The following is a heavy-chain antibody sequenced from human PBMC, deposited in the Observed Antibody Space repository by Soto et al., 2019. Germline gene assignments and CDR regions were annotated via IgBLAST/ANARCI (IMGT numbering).Heavy chain of an antibody. D-gene: IGHD6-13*01. CDR3: AREPSLTIAAAGPDY. V-gene: IGHV1-46*01. CDR2: INPSGGST. Sequence: ASVKVSCKASGYTFTSYYMHWVRQAPGQGLEWMGIINPSGGSTSYAQKFQGRVTMTRDTSTSTVYMELSSLRSEDTAVYYCAREPSLTIAAAGPDYWGQGTLVTVSS. CDR1: GYTFTSYY. J-gene: IGHJ4*02.